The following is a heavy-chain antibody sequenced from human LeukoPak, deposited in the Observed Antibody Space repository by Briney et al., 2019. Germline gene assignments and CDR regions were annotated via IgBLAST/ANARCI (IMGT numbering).Heavy chain of an antibody. J-gene: IGHJ4*02. CDR1: GFTFSAYG. D-gene: IGHD6-19*01. CDR3: AKGSVAGVRNYIDF. CDR2: ISYDGTNK. V-gene: IGHV3-30*18. Sequence: GGSLRLSCAASGFTFSAYGMHWVRQAPGKGLEWVTVISYDGTNKYYADSVKGRFTISRDNSKNMLYLQMHSLRAEDTAVYYCAKGSVAGVRNYIDFWGQGTLVTVSS.